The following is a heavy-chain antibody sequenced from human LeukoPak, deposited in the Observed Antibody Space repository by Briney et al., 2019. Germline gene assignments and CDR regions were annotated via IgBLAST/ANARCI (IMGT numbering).Heavy chain of an antibody. CDR1: GFSFSYYG. D-gene: IGHD5-12*01. V-gene: IGHV3-30*02. CDR3: ARDLSGYESYFDY. Sequence: PGGSLRLSCAASGFSFSYYGMHWVRQAPGKGLEWVAFIRYDGSTEHYPDSVKGRFTISRDNAKNSLYLQMNSLRAEDTAVYYCARDLSGYESYFDYWGQGTLVTVSS. CDR2: IRYDGSTE. J-gene: IGHJ4*02.